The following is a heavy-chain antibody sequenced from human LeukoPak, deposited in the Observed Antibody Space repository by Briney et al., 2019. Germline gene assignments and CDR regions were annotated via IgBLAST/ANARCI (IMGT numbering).Heavy chain of an antibody. Sequence: GGSLRLSCAASGFTFSSSTMTWVRQAPGKGLEWVSSISSSSSYIYYADSVKGRFTISRDNAKNSLYLQMNSLRAKDTAVYYCAREDSYYYGSGSYPFDYWGQGTLVTVSS. CDR2: ISSSSSYI. CDR1: GFTFSSST. V-gene: IGHV3-21*01. J-gene: IGHJ4*02. CDR3: AREDSYYYGSGSYPFDY. D-gene: IGHD3-10*01.